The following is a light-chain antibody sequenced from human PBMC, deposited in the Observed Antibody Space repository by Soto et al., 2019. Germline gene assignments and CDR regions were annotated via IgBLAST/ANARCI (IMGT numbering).Light chain of an antibody. CDR3: QQTDSFPRT. CDR1: QSISSY. J-gene: IGKJ1*01. CDR2: AAS. Sequence: DIQMTQSASSLSASVGYRGTITCLASQSISSYLNWYQHKPGKAPKLLIYAASSLQTGVPSRFSGSRSGTDFALTISSLQRDDFATYYCQQTDSFPRTFGQGTKVDIK. V-gene: IGKV1-39*01.